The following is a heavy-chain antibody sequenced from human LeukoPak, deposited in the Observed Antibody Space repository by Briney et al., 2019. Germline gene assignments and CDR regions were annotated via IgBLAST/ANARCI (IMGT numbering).Heavy chain of an antibody. CDR3: AKKSAMSWFHP. V-gene: IGHV3-23*01. J-gene: IGHJ5*02. CDR2: ISGGGGST. CDR1: GFTFSNYG. D-gene: IGHD2-2*01. Sequence: GGTLRLSCAASGFTFSNYGMSWVRQAPGKGLVWVSGISGGGGSTYYADSVKGRFTISRDNSKNTLYLQMNSLRAEDTAVYYCAKKSAMSWFHPWGQGTLVTVSS.